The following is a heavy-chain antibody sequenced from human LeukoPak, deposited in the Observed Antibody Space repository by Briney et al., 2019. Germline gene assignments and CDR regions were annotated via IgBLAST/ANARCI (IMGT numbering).Heavy chain of an antibody. CDR2: ISYDGSNK. CDR1: GFTFSSYA. V-gene: IGHV3-30-3*01. CDR3: AREGSWFGVSGHFDY. Sequence: AGGSLRLSCAASGFTFSSYAMHWVRQAPGKGLEWVAVISYDGSNKYYADSVKGRFTISRDNSKNTLYLQMNSLRAEDTAVYYCAREGSWFGVSGHFDYWGQGTLVTVSS. J-gene: IGHJ4*02. D-gene: IGHD3-10*01.